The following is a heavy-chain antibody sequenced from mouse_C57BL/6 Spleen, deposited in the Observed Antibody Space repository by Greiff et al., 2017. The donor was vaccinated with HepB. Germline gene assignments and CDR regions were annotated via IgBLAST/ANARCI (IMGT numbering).Heavy chain of an antibody. CDR1: GYTFTSYW. V-gene: IGHV1-53*01. D-gene: IGHD2-3*01. CDR2: INPSNGGT. J-gene: IGHJ1*03. Sequence: QVQLQQSGTELVKPGASVKLSCKASGYTFTSYWMHWVKQRPGQGLEWIGNINPSNGGTNYNEKFKSKATLTVDKSSSTAYMQLSSLTSEDSAVYYCARGGYYAWYFDVWGTGTTVTVSS. CDR3: ARGGYYAWYFDV.